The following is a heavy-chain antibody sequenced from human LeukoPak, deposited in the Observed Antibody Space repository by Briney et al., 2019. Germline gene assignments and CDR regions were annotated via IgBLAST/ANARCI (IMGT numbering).Heavy chain of an antibody. CDR1: GGSISSSSYY. V-gene: IGHV3-23*01. CDR2: ISPSGDIL. J-gene: IGHJ1*01. Sequence: ETLSLTCTVSGGSISSSSYYWGWIRQPPGKGLEWVSGISPSGDILYYADSVKGQFTISRDNSKNTVYLQMNSLRAEDTAVYYCAKDDAWGRYQHWGQGTLVTVSS. D-gene: IGHD3-16*01. CDR3: AKDDAWGRYQH.